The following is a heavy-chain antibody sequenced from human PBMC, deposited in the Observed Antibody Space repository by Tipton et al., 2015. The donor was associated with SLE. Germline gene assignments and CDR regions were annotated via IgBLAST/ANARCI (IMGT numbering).Heavy chain of an antibody. CDR1: GYSISNGFH. D-gene: IGHD3-22*01. V-gene: IGHV4-38-2*02. CDR3: ARDAYDNSDYYYGNAFDF. Sequence: TLSLTCTVSGYSISNGFHWAWLRQPPGKGLEWIGSIHHSGSTYYNPSLKSRVTISVDTSKNQFSLKLSSVTAADTAVFFCARDAYDNSDYYYGNAFDFWGQGTMVTASS. CDR2: IHHSGST. J-gene: IGHJ3*01.